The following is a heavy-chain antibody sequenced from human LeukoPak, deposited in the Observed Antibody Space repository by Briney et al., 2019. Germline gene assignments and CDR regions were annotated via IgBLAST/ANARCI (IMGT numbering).Heavy chain of an antibody. V-gene: IGHV3-74*01. CDR1: GSTFTSYG. CDR2: INSDGSST. D-gene: IGHD3-22*01. CDR3: AMGPYYYDSSGYYY. J-gene: IGHJ4*02. Sequence: PGGSLRLSCEASGSTFTSYGMHWVRQAPGKGLVWVSRINSDGSSTNYADSVKGRFTISRDNAKNTLYLQMNSLRAEDTAVYYCAMGPYYYDSSGYYYWGQGTLVTVSS.